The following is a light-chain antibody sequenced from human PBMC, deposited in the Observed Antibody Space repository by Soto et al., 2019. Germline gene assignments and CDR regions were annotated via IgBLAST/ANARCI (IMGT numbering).Light chain of an antibody. CDR3: QQSYSTPIT. CDR1: QSINSY. CDR2: AAS. V-gene: IGKV1-39*01. Sequence: DIQMTQSPSSLSASVGDIVTITFRASQSINSYLNWYQQKPGKAPKLLIYAASNLQSGVTSRFSGSGSGTDFTLNISSLQPEDFATYFCQQSYSTPITFGQGTRLEIK. J-gene: IGKJ5*01.